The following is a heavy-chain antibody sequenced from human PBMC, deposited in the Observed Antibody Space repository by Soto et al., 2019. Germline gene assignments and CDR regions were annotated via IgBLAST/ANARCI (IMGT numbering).Heavy chain of an antibody. V-gene: IGHV1-3*01. Sequence: ASVKVSCNASGYTFTSYAMHWVRQAPGQRLEWMGWINAGNGNTKYSQKFQGRVTITRDTSASTAYMELSSLRSEDTAVYYCARDHFKYYDILTGPDYWGQGTLVTVSS. CDR1: GYTFTSYA. CDR2: INAGNGNT. D-gene: IGHD3-9*01. J-gene: IGHJ4*02. CDR3: ARDHFKYYDILTGPDY.